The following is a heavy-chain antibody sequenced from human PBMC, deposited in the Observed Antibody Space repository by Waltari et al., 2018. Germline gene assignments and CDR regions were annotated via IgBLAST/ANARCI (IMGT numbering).Heavy chain of an antibody. CDR3: AREKPTSDNFWSGREYYFDY. J-gene: IGHJ4*02. V-gene: IGHV3-66*02. CDR1: GFNVSRKY. Sequence: EVQLLESGGGLVQPGGSLRLSCAVSGFNVSRKYMSWVRQAPGKGLEWISVIYSSDTTYYADSVRGRVTLSRDNSKNTFLLQMDSLRVEDTAIYYCAREKPTSDNFWSGREYYFDYWGQGTLVTVSS. CDR2: IYSSDTT. D-gene: IGHD3-3*01.